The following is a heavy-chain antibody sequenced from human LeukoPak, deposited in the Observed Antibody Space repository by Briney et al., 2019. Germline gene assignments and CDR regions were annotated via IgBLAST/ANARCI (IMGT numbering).Heavy chain of an antibody. V-gene: IGHV1-2*02. CDR1: GYTFTSYG. CDR2: INPNSGGT. Sequence: ASVKVSCKASGYTFTSYGISWVRQAPGQGLEWMGWINPNSGGTNYAQKFQGRVTMTRDTSISTAYMELSRLRSDDTAVYYCARMPLDYVWGSYRYYFDYWGQGTLVTVSS. J-gene: IGHJ4*02. CDR3: ARMPLDYVWGSYRYYFDY. D-gene: IGHD3-16*02.